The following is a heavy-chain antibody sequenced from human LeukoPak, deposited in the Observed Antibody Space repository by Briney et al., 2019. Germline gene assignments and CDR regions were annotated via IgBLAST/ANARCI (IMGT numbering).Heavy chain of an antibody. D-gene: IGHD3-22*01. CDR2: ISYDGSNK. Sequence: PGRSLRLSCAASGFTFSSYGMHWVRQAPGKGLEWVAVISYDGSNKYYADSVKGRFTISRDNSKNTLYLQMNSLRAEDTAVYYCAKDPNYYDSSGYYDYWGQGTLVTVSS. CDR3: AKDPNYYDSSGYYDY. V-gene: IGHV3-30*18. CDR1: GFTFSSYG. J-gene: IGHJ4*02.